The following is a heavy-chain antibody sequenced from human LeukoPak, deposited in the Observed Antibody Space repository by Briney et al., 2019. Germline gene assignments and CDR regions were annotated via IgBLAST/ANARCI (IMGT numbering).Heavy chain of an antibody. Sequence: PSQTLSLTCAVSGGSISSGGYSWSWIRQPPGKGLEWIGYIYHSGSTYYNPSLKSRVTISVDRSKNQFSLKLSSVTAADTAVYYCARGPYCSSTSRYFHDLLNWFDPWGQGTLVTVSS. CDR1: GGSISSGGYS. V-gene: IGHV4-30-2*01. CDR2: IYHSGST. D-gene: IGHD2-2*01. J-gene: IGHJ5*02. CDR3: ARGPYCSSTSRYFHDLLNWFDP.